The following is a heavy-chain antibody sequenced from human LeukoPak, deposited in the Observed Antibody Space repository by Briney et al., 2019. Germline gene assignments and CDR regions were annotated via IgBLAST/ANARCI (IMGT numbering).Heavy chain of an antibody. CDR1: GYTFTSYY. D-gene: IGHD5-18*01. V-gene: IGHV1-46*01. CDR2: INPSGGST. J-gene: IGHJ6*03. CDR3: ARDSHRHEAWIQLWLLSLDYYYMDV. Sequence: ASVKVSCKASGYTFTSYYMHWVRQAPGQGLEWMGIINPSGGSTSYAQKFQGRVTMTRDTSTSTVYMELSSLRSEDTAVYYCARDSHRHEAWIQLWLLSLDYYYMDVWGKGTTVTISS.